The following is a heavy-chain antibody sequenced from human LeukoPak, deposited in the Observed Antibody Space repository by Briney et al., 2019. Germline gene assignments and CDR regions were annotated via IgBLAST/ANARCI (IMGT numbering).Heavy chain of an antibody. CDR3: ARGGTLDY. Sequence: SETLSLTCAVSGASISSYYWTWIRQPPGKGLEWIGYIYYSESANYNPSLKSRVTISIDTSKNQFSLKLSSVTAADTAVYYCARGGTLDYWGQGTLVTVSS. V-gene: IGHV4-59*13. D-gene: IGHD1-26*01. CDR2: IYYSESA. J-gene: IGHJ4*02. CDR1: GASISSYY.